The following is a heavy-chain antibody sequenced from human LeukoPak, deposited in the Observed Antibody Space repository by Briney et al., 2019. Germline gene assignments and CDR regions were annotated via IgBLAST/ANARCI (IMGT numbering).Heavy chain of an antibody. CDR1: RFVFSSYW. CDR3: IRDFLTVTTNDY. CDR2: IKTDGSDR. V-gene: IGHV3-74*01. J-gene: IGHJ4*02. D-gene: IGHD4-11*01. Sequence: GGSLRLSCSASRFVFSSYWMYWVRQAPGKGLVWVSGIKTDGSDRRYADFVTGRFTISRDNAKNTLFLQMNSLRAEDTAVYYCIRDFLTVTTNDYWGQGTLVTVSS.